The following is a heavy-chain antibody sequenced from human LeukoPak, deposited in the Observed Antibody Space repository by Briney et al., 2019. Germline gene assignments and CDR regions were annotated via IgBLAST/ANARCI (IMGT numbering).Heavy chain of an antibody. J-gene: IGHJ6*02. D-gene: IGHD3-10*01. CDR2: IYYSGST. Sequence: SETLSLTCTVSGGSVSSGSYYWSWIRQPPGKGLEWIGYIYYSGSTNYNPSLKSRVIISVDTSKNQFSLKLSSVTAADTAVYYCARGDVLLWFGELGIGNYGMDVWGQGTTVTVSS. V-gene: IGHV4-61*01. CDR1: GGSVSSGSYY. CDR3: ARGDVLLWFGELGIGNYGMDV.